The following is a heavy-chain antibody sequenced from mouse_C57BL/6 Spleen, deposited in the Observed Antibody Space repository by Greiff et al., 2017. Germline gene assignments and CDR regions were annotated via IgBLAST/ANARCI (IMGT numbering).Heavy chain of an antibody. D-gene: IGHD3-2*02. J-gene: IGHJ2*01. V-gene: IGHV14-4*01. Sequence: EVQLVESGAELVRPGASVKLSCTASGFNIKDDYMHWVKQRPEQGLEWIGWIDPENGDTEYASKFQGKATITADTSSNTAYLQLSSLTSEDTAVYYCTQTAQAMDYFDYWGQGTTLTVSS. CDR3: TQTAQAMDYFDY. CDR1: GFNIKDDY. CDR2: IDPENGDT.